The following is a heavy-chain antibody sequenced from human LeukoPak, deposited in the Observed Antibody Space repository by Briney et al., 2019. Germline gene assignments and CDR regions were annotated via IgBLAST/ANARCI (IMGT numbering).Heavy chain of an antibody. CDR1: GGSFSGYY. CDR2: IYYSGST. CDR3: AREVGYYDSSGYYRYYYYYYGMDV. D-gene: IGHD3-22*01. J-gene: IGHJ6*02. Sequence: SETLSLTCAVYGGSFSGYYWGWIRQPPGKGLEWIGSIYYSGSTYYNPSLKSRVTISVDTSKNQFSLKLSSVTAADTAVYYCAREVGYYDSSGYYRYYYYYYGMDVWGQGTTVTVSS. V-gene: IGHV4-34*01.